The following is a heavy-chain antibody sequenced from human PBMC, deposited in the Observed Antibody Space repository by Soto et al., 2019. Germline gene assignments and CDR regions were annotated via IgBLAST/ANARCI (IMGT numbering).Heavy chain of an antibody. CDR2: FDPEDGET. V-gene: IGHV1-24*01. CDR1: GYTLTELS. D-gene: IGHD2-21*02. Sequence: QVQLVQSGAEVKKPGASVKVSCKVSGYTLTELSMHWVRQAPGKGLEWMGGFDPEDGETIYAQKFQGRVTMTEDTSTDTAYMELSSLRSEDTAVYYCATAHSPHGYQPLLFGAFDIWGQGTMVTVSS. J-gene: IGHJ3*02. CDR3: ATAHSPHGYQPLLFGAFDI.